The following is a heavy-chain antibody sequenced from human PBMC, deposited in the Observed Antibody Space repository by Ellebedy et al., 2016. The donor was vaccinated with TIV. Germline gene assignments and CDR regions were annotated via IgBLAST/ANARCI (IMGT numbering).Heavy chain of an antibody. CDR1: GHTFTSYG. J-gene: IGHJ6*02. CDR3: ATREWQDPMDV. Sequence: ASVKVSXXASGHTFTSYGIHWVRQAPGQRPEWMGWINTGNGNTKYSQTFQGRVTITRDTSATTAYMELSSLMSEDTAVYYCATREWQDPMDVWGQGTMVTVSS. D-gene: IGHD3-3*01. CDR2: INTGNGNT. V-gene: IGHV1-3*04.